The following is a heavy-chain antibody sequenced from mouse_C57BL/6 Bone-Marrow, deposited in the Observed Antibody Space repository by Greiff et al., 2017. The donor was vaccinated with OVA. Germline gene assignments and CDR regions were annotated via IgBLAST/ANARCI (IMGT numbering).Heavy chain of an antibody. CDR1: GFTFSSYG. D-gene: IGHD2-3*01. V-gene: IGHV5-6*01. CDR2: ISSGGSYT. Sequence: VQLKESGGDLVKPGGSLKLSCAASGFTFSSYGMSWVRQTPDKRLEWVATISSGGSYTYYPDSVKGRFTISRDNAKNTLYLQMSSLKSEDTAMYYCARRGWLLAAWFAYWGQGTLVTVSA. CDR3: ARRGWLLAAWFAY. J-gene: IGHJ3*01.